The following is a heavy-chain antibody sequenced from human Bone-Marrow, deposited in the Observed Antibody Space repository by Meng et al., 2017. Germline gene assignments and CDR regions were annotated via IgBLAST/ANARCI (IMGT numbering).Heavy chain of an antibody. CDR1: GFTFSDYY. V-gene: IGHV3-11*04. CDR3: ARDPRGVVRGVSADY. CDR2: ISSSGSTI. J-gene: IGHJ4*02. D-gene: IGHD3-10*01. Sequence: GGSLRLSCAASGFTFSDYYMSWIRQAPGKGLEWVSYISSSGSTIYYADSVKGRFTISRDNAKTSLYLQMNSLRAEDTAVYYCARDPRGVVRGVSADYWGQGTLVTVSS.